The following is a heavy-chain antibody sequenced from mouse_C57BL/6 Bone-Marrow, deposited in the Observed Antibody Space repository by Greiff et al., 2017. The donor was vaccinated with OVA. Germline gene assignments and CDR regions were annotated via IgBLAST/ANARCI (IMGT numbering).Heavy chain of an antibody. D-gene: IGHD2-4*01. Sequence: EVQLVESGGDLVKPGGSLKLSCAASGFTFSSYGMSWVRQTPDKRLEWVATISSGGSYTYYPDSVKGRFTISRDNAKNTLYLQMSSLKSEDTAMYYCAVMITTDYAMDYWGQGTSVTVSS. CDR2: ISSGGSYT. CDR1: GFTFSSYG. V-gene: IGHV5-6*01. CDR3: AVMITTDYAMDY. J-gene: IGHJ4*01.